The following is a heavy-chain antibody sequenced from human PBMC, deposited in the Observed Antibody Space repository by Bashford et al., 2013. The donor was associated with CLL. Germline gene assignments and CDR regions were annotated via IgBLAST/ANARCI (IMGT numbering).Heavy chain of an antibody. V-gene: IGHV3-74*01. J-gene: IGHJ4*02. Sequence: GSLRLSCAASGFTFSSYWMHWVRQAPGKGLVWVSRINSDGSSTSYADSAKGRFTISRDNAKNTLYLQMNSLRAEDTAVYYCARGYYYDSSGYFPIDYWGQGTLVTVSS. CDR2: INSDGSST. CDR1: GFTFSSYW. D-gene: IGHD3-22*01. CDR3: ARGYYYDSSGYFPIDY.